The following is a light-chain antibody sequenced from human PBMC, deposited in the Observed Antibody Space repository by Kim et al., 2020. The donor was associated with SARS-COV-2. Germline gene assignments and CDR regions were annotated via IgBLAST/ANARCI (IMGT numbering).Light chain of an antibody. CDR3: QAWDSSTSWRV. V-gene: IGLV3-1*01. Sequence: PGQTEGVLCSGDKLGDKSTSWYQQKPGQSPMLVIYEDTKRPSGIPERFSGSNSGNTATLTISGTQAMDAADYYCQAWDSSTSWRVFGTGTKVNVL. CDR1: KLGDKS. J-gene: IGLJ1*01. CDR2: EDT.